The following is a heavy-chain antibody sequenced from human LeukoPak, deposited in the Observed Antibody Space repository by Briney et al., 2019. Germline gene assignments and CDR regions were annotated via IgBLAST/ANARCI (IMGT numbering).Heavy chain of an antibody. Sequence: GGSLRLSCAASGFTFSSYFMSWVRQAPGKGLEWVANIKQDGSDKYYMDSAKGRFTISRDNAKISLYLQMNSLRAEDTAVYYCARYVRGSYFYMDVWGKGTTVTVSS. CDR2: IKQDGSDK. CDR3: ARYVRGSYFYMDV. J-gene: IGHJ6*03. V-gene: IGHV3-7*01. CDR1: GFTFSSYF. D-gene: IGHD3-10*01.